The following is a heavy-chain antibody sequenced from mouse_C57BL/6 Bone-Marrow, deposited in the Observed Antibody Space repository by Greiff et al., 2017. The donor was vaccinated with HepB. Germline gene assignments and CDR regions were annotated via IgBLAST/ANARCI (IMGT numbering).Heavy chain of an antibody. CDR3: ARPPYDGYSYWYFDV. D-gene: IGHD2-3*01. CDR1: GFTFSDYY. Sequence: EVQLVESGGGLVQPGGSLKLSCAASGFTFSDYYMYWVRQTPEKRLEWVAYISNGCGSTYYPDTVKGRFTISRDNAKNTLYLQMSRLKSEDTAMYYCARPPYDGYSYWYFDVWGTGTTVTVSS. V-gene: IGHV5-12*01. J-gene: IGHJ1*03. CDR2: ISNGCGST.